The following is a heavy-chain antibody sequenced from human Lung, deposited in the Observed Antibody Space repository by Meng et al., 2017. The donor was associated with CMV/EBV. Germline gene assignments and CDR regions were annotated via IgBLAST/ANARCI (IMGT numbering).Heavy chain of an antibody. V-gene: IGHV3-23*01. CDR1: GFIFSNYT. CDR2: ISDSGGNT. J-gene: IGHJ4*02. CDR3: AKCRSGIAAALNY. Sequence: GESXKISCAASGFIFSNYTLSWVRQAPGKGLEWVSTISDSGGNTYYADSVKGRFTISRDNSKNTLYLQMNSLRAEDTAVYYCAKCRSGIAAALNYWGQGPLVTVSS. D-gene: IGHD6-13*01.